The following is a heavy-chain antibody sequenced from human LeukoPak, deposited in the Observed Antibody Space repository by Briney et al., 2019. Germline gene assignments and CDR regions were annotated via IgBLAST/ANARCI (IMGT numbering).Heavy chain of an antibody. CDR3: ARVLQNYYHMDV. D-gene: IGHD3-3*01. Sequence: SETLSLTCTVSGVCINSHYWSWIRQPPGKGLEWIGFIYDSGSANYKSSLKSRVTMTVDTSKNQFSLKVNSVTAADTAVYYCARVLQNYYHMDVWGKGTTVTVSS. CDR2: IYDSGSA. CDR1: GVCINSHY. V-gene: IGHV4-59*11. J-gene: IGHJ6*03.